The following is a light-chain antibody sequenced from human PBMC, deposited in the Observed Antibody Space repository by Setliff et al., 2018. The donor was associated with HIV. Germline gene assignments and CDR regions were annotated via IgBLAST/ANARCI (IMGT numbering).Light chain of an antibody. Sequence: SALTQVASVSGSLGQLITISCTGSSSDIGGHHLVSWFQADPGKAPKLIIYNVYLLASGVSPRFSASKSGNTASLTIFRLQSEDEGDYYCCSYSRSTVPYVFGSGTKVTVL. CDR1: SSDIGGHHL. V-gene: IGLV2-23*02. J-gene: IGLJ1*01. CDR3: CSYSRSTVPYV. CDR2: NVY.